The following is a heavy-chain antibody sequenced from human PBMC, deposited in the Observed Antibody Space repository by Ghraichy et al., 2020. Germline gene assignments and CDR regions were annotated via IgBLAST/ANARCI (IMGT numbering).Heavy chain of an antibody. CDR3: ARRFAYSGSYEP. V-gene: IGHV4-39*01. Sequence: SETLSLTCTVSGASVGSHSFYWGWIRQPPGKGLEWIGYIYYSGSTYYNPSLKSRVTISVDTSKNQFSLKLNSVTAADTAVYYCARRFAYSGSYEPWGQGTLVNVSS. J-gene: IGHJ5*02. D-gene: IGHD1-26*01. CDR1: GASVGSHSFY. CDR2: IYYSGST.